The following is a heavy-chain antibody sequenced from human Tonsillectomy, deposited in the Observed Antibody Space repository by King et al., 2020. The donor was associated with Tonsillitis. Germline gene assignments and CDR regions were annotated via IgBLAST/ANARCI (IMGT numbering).Heavy chain of an antibody. Sequence: VQLVESGGGVVQPGRSLRLSCAASGFTFSTYAMHWVRQAPGKGLEWVAVISYDGGNKHYADSVKDRFTISRDNSKNTLYLKINSLRAEDTAVYYCARDGGLRSGAFDIWGQGTMVTVSS. CDR1: GFTFSTYA. J-gene: IGHJ3*02. CDR3: ARDGGLRSGAFDI. D-gene: IGHD3-16*01. CDR2: ISYDGGNK. V-gene: IGHV3-30-3*01.